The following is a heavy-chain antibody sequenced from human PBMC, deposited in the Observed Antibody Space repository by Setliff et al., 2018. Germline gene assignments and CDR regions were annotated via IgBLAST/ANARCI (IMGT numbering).Heavy chain of an antibody. CDR1: GFSLSEFP. CDR2: ISGDGRNT. D-gene: IGHD2-15*01. CDR3: ARTCSGSGCYAGIES. J-gene: IGHJ4*02. V-gene: IGHV3-30*04. Sequence: PGGSLRLSCSASGFSLSEFPMHWVRQAPVKGLEWVASISGDGRNTYYAHSVKGRFTISRDNSKNTLYLQMNSLRPEDTAVYYCARTCSGSGCYAGIESWGQGTPVTVSS.